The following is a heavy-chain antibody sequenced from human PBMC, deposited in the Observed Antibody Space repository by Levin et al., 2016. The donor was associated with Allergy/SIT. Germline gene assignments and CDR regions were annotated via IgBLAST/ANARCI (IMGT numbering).Heavy chain of an antibody. V-gene: IGHV3-30*03. CDR1: LFTFSTYD. Sequence: LSLTCAASLFTFSTYDMHWVRQAPGKGLEWLAVISSDGIKKYYADSVKGRFTISRDNSKDTLYLQMNSLRPEDTAVYHCARDSRPIDDYGDYGGYYFDFWGQGTLVTVSS. CDR3: ARDSRPIDDYGDYGGYYFDF. J-gene: IGHJ4*02. CDR2: ISSDGIKK. D-gene: IGHD4-17*01.